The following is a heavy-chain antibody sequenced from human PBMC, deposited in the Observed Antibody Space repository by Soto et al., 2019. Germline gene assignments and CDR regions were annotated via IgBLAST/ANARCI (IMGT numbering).Heavy chain of an antibody. Sequence: QVQLVESGGTVVQPGRSLRLSCAASGFTFSSYGLHWVRQAPGKGLEWVAGISYAGSNEYYADSVKGRFTICRDNSKNTLYLQMNSLRAEDTAVYYGGRDRRLDTSMLKPMEYGMDVWGQGTPVTVSS. J-gene: IGHJ6*02. CDR2: ISYAGSNE. CDR1: GFTFSSYG. D-gene: IGHD5-18*01. V-gene: IGHV3-30*04. CDR3: GRDRRLDTSMLKPMEYGMDV.